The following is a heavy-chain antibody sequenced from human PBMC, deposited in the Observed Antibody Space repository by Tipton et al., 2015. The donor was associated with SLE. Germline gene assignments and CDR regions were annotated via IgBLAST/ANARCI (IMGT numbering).Heavy chain of an antibody. V-gene: IGHV3-74*01. J-gene: IGHJ4*02. CDR1: EFTFNNYW. D-gene: IGHD1-26*01. CDR3: AGTRYSGNDLDY. Sequence: SLRLSCAASEFTFNNYWMHWDRQAPGKGLGWVSRINSDGSSTSYADSVKGRFTISRDNAKNTLYLQMNSLRAEDTAVYYCAGTRYSGNDLDYWGQGTLVTVSS. CDR2: INSDGSST.